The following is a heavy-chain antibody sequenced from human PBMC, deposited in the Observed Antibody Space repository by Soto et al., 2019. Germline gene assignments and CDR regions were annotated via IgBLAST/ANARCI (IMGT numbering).Heavy chain of an antibody. J-gene: IGHJ5*02. D-gene: IGHD6-6*01. CDR2: IYYSGST. Sequence: SETLSLTCTVSGGSISSSIYYWGWIGQPPGKGLEWIGSIYYSGSTYYNPSLKSRVTISVDTSKNQFSLKLSSVTAADTAVYYCARTKYSYSSSSRGNWFDPWGQGTLVTVSS. V-gene: IGHV4-39*01. CDR3: ARTKYSYSSSSRGNWFDP. CDR1: GGSISSSIYY.